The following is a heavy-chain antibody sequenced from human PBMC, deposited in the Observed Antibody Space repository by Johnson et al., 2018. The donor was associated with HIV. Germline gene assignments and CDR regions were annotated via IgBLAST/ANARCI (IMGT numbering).Heavy chain of an antibody. V-gene: IGHV3-20*04. CDR2: ISWNGGST. D-gene: IGHD3-22*01. CDR3: ARGILTDYYDSSDAFDI. CDR1: GFTFDDYG. J-gene: IGHJ3*02. Sequence: VQLVESGGGVVRPGGSLRLSCAGSGFTFDDYGMNWVRQAPGKGLEWVSDISWNGGSTGYADSVKGRFTISRDNAKNSLSLLMNSLRAEDTALYYWARGILTDYYDSSDAFDIWGQGTMVTVAS.